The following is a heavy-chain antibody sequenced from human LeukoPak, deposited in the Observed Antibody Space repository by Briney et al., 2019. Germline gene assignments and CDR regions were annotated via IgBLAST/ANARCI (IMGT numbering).Heavy chain of an antibody. J-gene: IGHJ6*03. CDR3: ARLPPLLWFGESLYYYYMDV. D-gene: IGHD3-10*01. CDR2: IYYSGNT. Sequence: SETLSLTCTVSGDSISTSNSYWGWIRQPPGKGLEWIGSIYYSGNTYYNASLKSRVTISVDTSKNQFSLKLTSVTAADTAVYYCARLPPLLWFGESLYYYYMDVWGKGTTVTISS. CDR1: GDSISTSNSY. V-gene: IGHV4-39*01.